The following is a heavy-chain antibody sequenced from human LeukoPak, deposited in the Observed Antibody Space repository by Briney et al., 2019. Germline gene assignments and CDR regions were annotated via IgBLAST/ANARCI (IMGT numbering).Heavy chain of an antibody. V-gene: IGHV4-31*03. Sequence: PSQTLSLTCTVSGGSISSGGHYWSWIRQNPGKGLEWIGYIYYSGSTYYNPSLKSRVTISLDTSKSQFSLKLSSVTAADTAVYYCAREDSSGYYSLYFDYWGQGTLVTVAS. D-gene: IGHD3-22*01. CDR2: IYYSGST. J-gene: IGHJ4*02. CDR3: AREDSSGYYSLYFDY. CDR1: GGSISSGGHY.